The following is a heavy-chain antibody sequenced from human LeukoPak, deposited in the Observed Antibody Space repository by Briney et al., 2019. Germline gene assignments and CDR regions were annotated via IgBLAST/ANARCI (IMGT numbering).Heavy chain of an antibody. CDR3: AREKYSSSCIFDY. J-gene: IGHJ4*02. CDR2: INSNGGRT. V-gene: IGHV3-20*04. Sequence: GGSLRLSCAASGFTFDDFGMTWVRQAPGKGLEWVSSINSNGGRTTYGDSEKGRFTISRDNAKNSLYLQMNSLRAEDTAVYYCAREKYSSSCIFDYWGQGTLVTVSS. D-gene: IGHD6-13*01. CDR1: GFTFDDFG.